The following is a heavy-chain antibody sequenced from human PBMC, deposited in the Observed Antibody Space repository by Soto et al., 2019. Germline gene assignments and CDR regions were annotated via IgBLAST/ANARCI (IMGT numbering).Heavy chain of an antibody. D-gene: IGHD6-13*01. CDR3: ARTIAADFVNYYYGMDV. CDR2: IIPIFSTA. CDR1: GGTFSSYA. J-gene: IGHJ6*02. V-gene: IGHV1-69*12. Sequence: QVQLVQSGAEVKKPGSSVKVSCKASGGTFSSYAISWVRQAPGQGLEWMGGIIPIFSTANYAQKFQGRVTITADESTSTAYKERSSLRSEDTAVYYCARTIAADFVNYYYGMDVLGQGTTVTVSS.